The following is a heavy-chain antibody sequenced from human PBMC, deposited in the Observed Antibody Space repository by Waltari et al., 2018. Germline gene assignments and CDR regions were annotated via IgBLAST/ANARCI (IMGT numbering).Heavy chain of an antibody. CDR2: ISGSGGST. J-gene: IGHJ4*02. CDR1: GLPFSSYG. Sequence: VQLVESGGGVVQPGRSLRLSCAASGLPFSSYGMTWVRQAPGKGLEWVSAISGSGGSTYYADSVKGRFTISRDNSKNTLYLQMNSLRAEDTAVYYCAKDRTSSPADYWGQGTLVTVSS. D-gene: IGHD6-13*01. CDR3: AKDRTSSPADY. V-gene: IGHV3-23*04.